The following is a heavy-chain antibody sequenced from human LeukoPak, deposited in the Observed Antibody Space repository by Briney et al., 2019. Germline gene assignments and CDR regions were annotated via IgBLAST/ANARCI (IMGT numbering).Heavy chain of an antibody. D-gene: IGHD2-15*01. CDR2: INWNGDNT. V-gene: IGHV3-20*04. CDR1: GFTFDDYA. Sequence: GGSLRLSCAASGFTFDDYAMSWVRQAPGKGLEWVSRINWNGDNTSYADSVKGRFTISRDNAKNSLYLQMNSLRAEDTALYYCARKSCSFGCRFDYWGQGTLVTVSS. J-gene: IGHJ4*02. CDR3: ARKSCSFGCRFDY.